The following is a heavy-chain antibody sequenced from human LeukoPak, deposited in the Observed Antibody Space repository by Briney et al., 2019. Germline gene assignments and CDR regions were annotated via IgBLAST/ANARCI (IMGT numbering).Heavy chain of an antibody. CDR1: GYSFTSYW. CDR2: IYSGDSDT. Sequence: GESLKISCKGSGYSFTSYWIGWVRQMPGKGLEWMVIIYSGDSDTRYSPSFQGQVTISADKSISTAYLQWSSLKASDTAMYYCARLETVAAATGQNWFDPWGQGTLVTVSS. J-gene: IGHJ5*02. CDR3: ARLETVAAATGQNWFDP. V-gene: IGHV5-51*01. D-gene: IGHD4-23*01.